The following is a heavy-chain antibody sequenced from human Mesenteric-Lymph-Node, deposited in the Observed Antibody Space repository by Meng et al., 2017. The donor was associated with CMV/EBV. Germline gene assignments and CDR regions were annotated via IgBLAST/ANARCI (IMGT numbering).Heavy chain of an antibody. CDR1: GGSISSSSYY. Sequence: GSLRLSCTVSGGSISSSSYYWGWIRQPPGKGLEWIGTIYYSGRTYYNPSLKSRVTVSVDTSRNHFSVKLTAVTAADTAVYYCARDGAIFGVVSPFDSWGQGTLVTVSS. CDR2: IYYSGRT. J-gene: IGHJ4*02. D-gene: IGHD3-3*01. V-gene: IGHV4-39*07. CDR3: ARDGAIFGVVSPFDS.